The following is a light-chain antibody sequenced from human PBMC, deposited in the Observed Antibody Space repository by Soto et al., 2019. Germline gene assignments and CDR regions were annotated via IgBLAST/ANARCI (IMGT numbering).Light chain of an antibody. Sequence: DIQMTQSPSSLSASVGDRVTITCRASQSISNYLNWYQQKPGKAPKLLMYAASSLQSGVPSRFSGSGSGTDFTLTISSLQPEDFATYYCQQSYSTPRTCGQGTKVEI. CDR2: AAS. CDR3: QQSYSTPRT. V-gene: IGKV1-39*01. J-gene: IGKJ1*01. CDR1: QSISNY.